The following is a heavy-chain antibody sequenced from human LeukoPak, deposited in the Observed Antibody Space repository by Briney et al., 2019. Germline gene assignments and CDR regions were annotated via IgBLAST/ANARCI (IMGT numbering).Heavy chain of an antibody. J-gene: IGHJ6*03. Sequence: ASVKVSCKVSGYTLTELSMHWVRQAPGQGLEWMGWISAYNGNTNYAQKLQGRVTMTTDTSTSTAYMELRSLRSDDTAVYYCARESWELLEYYYYMDVWGKGTTVTVSS. CDR2: ISAYNGNT. CDR1: GYTLTELS. CDR3: ARESWELLEYYYYMDV. D-gene: IGHD1-26*01. V-gene: IGHV1-18*01.